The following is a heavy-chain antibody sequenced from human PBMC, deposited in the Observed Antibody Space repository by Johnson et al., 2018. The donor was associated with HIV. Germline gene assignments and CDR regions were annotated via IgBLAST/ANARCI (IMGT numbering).Heavy chain of an antibody. CDR2: LYSGGST. J-gene: IGHJ3*02. Sequence: QLVESGGGLVQPGGSLILSCAASGFTVSSNYMSWVRQAPGKGLEWVSVLYSGGSTYYADSVRGRFTISRDNSKSTHYLQMNSLRVEDPAIYFCAKDLGTYYYGSGAFDIWGQGTMVTVSS. D-gene: IGHD3-10*01. V-gene: IGHV3-66*01. CDR3: AKDLGTYYYGSGAFDI. CDR1: GFTVSSNY.